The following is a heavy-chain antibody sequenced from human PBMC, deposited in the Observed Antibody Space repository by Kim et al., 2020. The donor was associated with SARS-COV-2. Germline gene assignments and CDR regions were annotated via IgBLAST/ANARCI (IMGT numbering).Heavy chain of an antibody. J-gene: IGHJ4*02. Sequence: GGSLRLSCAASGFTFGSYAMHWVRQAPGKGLEWVALISYDGGNKFYADSVKGRCTVSRDNSKNMLYLQMNSLRTEDTAIYYCARDLGWSSGSSGTYSSLWGQGTLVTVSS. CDR3: ARDLGWSSGSSGTYSSL. CDR1: GFTFGSYA. V-gene: IGHV3-30*04. D-gene: IGHD3-10*01. CDR2: ISYDGGNK.